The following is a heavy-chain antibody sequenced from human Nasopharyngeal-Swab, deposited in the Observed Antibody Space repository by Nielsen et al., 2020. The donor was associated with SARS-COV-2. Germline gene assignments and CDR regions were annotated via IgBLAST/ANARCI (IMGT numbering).Heavy chain of an antibody. CDR2: ISPYNGNT. Sequence: ASVQVACKSSGYTFISYGITWVRQAPAQELEWMGWISPYNGNTKYAQKFQGRVTMTTDTTTSTAYIELRNLRSDDTAVYYCARDYRAWGSGFPFDYWGQGTLVTVSS. V-gene: IGHV1-18*01. CDR1: GYTFISYG. CDR3: ARDYRAWGSGFPFDY. J-gene: IGHJ4*02. D-gene: IGHD3-16*01.